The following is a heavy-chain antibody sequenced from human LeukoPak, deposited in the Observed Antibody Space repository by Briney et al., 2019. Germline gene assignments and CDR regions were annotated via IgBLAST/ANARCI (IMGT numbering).Heavy chain of an antibody. J-gene: IGHJ4*02. CDR2: ISAYNGGT. Sequence: ASVKLSCKASGYPFTSFYIYWVRQAPGQGLEWLGWISAYNGGTSYGQRLLDRVTMTIDTSTSTAFLDLRSLRYDDTAVYWCARAQSDWPPYIDYGGQGTLVSVSS. CDR1: GYPFTSFY. V-gene: IGHV1-18*04. CDR3: ARAQSDWPPYIDY. D-gene: IGHD3-9*01.